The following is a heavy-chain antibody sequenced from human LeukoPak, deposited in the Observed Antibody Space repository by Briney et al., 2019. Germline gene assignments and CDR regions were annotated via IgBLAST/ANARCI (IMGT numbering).Heavy chain of an antibody. CDR3: ARDHSPGDYIPWYFDL. Sequence: DSAKGRFTISRTNARNSLYLQMNSLSAEDTAVYYCARDHSPGDYIPWYFDLWGRGTLVTVSS. V-gene: IGHV3-21*06. D-gene: IGHD4-17*01. J-gene: IGHJ2*01.